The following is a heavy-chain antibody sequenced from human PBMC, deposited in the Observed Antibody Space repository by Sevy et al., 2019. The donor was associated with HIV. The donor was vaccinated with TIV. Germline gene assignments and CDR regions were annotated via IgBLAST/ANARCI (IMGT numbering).Heavy chain of an antibody. CDR1: GFTFSSYA. CDR2: ISGSCGST. Sequence: GGSLRLSCAASGFTFSSYAMSWVRQAPGKGLEWVSAISGSCGSTYYADSVKGRFTISRDNSKNTLYLQMNSLRAEDTAVYYCAKDLSYTDIVVVPAAMANWFDPWGQGTLVTVSS. V-gene: IGHV3-23*01. CDR3: AKDLSYTDIVVVPAAMANWFDP. J-gene: IGHJ5*02. D-gene: IGHD2-2*01.